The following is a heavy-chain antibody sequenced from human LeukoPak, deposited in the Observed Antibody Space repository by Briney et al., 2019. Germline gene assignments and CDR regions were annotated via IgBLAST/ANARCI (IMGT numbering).Heavy chain of an antibody. CDR3: ARLSGYSYGASYFDY. D-gene: IGHD5-18*01. J-gene: IGHJ4*02. Sequence: ASVKVSCKASGYTFTSYATHWVRQAPGQRLEWMGWINAGNGNTKYSQKFQGRVTITRDTSASTAYMELSSLRSEDTAVYYCARLSGYSYGASYFDYWGQGTLVTVSS. CDR2: INAGNGNT. CDR1: GYTFTSYA. V-gene: IGHV1-3*01.